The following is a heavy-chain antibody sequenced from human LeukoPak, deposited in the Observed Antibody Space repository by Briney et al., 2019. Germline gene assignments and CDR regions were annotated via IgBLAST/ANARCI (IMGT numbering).Heavy chain of an antibody. V-gene: IGHV1-8*01. CDR3: ARGQGYCSKTSCYTPSWFDP. Sequence: ASVKVSCKASGYTFTSYDINWVRQATGQGLEWMGWMNPNSGNTGYAQKFQGRVTMTRNTSVSTAYMELSSLRSEDTAVYHCARGQGYCSKTSCYTPSWFDPWGQGTLVTVSS. CDR1: GYTFTSYD. CDR2: MNPNSGNT. D-gene: IGHD2-2*02. J-gene: IGHJ5*02.